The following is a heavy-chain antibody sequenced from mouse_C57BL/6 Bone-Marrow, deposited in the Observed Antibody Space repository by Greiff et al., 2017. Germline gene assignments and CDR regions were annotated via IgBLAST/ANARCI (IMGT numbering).Heavy chain of an antibody. Sequence: VKLQQSGAELARPGASVKMSCKASGYTFTSYTMHWVKQRPGQGLEWIGYINPSSGYTKYNQKFKDKATLTADKSSSTAYMQLSSLTSEDSAVYYCARVGLRRGFAYWGQGTLVTVSA. CDR3: ARVGLRRGFAY. V-gene: IGHV1-4*01. D-gene: IGHD2-4*01. J-gene: IGHJ3*01. CDR2: INPSSGYT. CDR1: GYTFTSYT.